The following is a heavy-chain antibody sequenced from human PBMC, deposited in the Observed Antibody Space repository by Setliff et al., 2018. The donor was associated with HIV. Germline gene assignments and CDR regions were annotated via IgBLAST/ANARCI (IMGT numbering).Heavy chain of an antibody. J-gene: IGHJ3*02. CDR1: GGSISSGDYY. CDR3: ARGGCSGGSCYSGAFEI. V-gene: IGHV4-30-4*08. D-gene: IGHD2-15*01. CDR2: IYYSGNT. Sequence: SETLSLTCTVSGGSISSGDYYWTWIRQPPGKGLEWIVYIYYSGNTYSNPSLKSRITISIDTSKNQFSLRLNSVTAADTAVYYCARGGCSGGSCYSGAFEIWGQGTMVTVSS.